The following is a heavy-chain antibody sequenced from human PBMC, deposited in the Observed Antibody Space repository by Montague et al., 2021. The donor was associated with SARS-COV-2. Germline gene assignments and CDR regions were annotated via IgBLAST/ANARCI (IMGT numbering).Heavy chain of an antibody. CDR3: TRDYRSIVGDGLDI. J-gene: IGHJ3*02. Sequence: SLRLYCAASGFTFSNYDMNWVRQAPGKGPEWISYISTSAYTTSYAGSVKGRFTISRDNGKNSLYLQMNSLRAEDTAVYYCTRDYRSIVGDGLDIWGQGTKVTVSS. D-gene: IGHD3-16*02. CDR2: ISTSAYTT. V-gene: IGHV3-48*03. CDR1: GFTFSNYD.